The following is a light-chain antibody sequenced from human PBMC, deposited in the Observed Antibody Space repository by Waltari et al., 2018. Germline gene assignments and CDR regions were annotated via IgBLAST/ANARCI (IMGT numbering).Light chain of an antibody. CDR1: SIGSRS. CDR3: QVWDSGDDHVV. V-gene: IGLV3-21*04. J-gene: IGLJ2*01. CDR2: YDN. Sequence: SYALTQPPSVSVAPGKTARITCGGNSIGSRSVHWYQQMPGQAPVLVIHYDNDRPSGIPVRIAGSKSGNTATLTSSMVEAGDEADYYCQVWDSGDDHVVFGGGTKLTVL.